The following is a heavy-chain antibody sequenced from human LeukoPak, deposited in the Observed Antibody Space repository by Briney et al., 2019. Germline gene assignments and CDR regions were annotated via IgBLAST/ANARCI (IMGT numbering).Heavy chain of an antibody. Sequence: GGTLRLSCAASGFTFSNYGMNWVRQAPGKGLEWVSGITGSADITYYADSVKGRFTISRDNSKNTLYLQINSLRAEDTAVYFCARDDRWLQFNNWGQGSLVTVSS. CDR2: ITGSADIT. V-gene: IGHV3-23*01. D-gene: IGHD5-24*01. CDR1: GFTFSNYG. CDR3: ARDDRWLQFNN. J-gene: IGHJ4*02.